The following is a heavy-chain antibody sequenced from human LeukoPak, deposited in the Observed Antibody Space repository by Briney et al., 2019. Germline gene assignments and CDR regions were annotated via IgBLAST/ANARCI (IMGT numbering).Heavy chain of an antibody. V-gene: IGHV4-4*02. Sequence: SETLSLTCAVSGGSISSSNWWSWVRQPPGKGLEWIGEIYHSGSTNYNPSLKSRVTISADKSKNQFSLKLSSVTAADTAVYYCARAAAGSGWFDPWGQGTLVTVSS. CDR1: GGSISSSNW. J-gene: IGHJ5*02. CDR3: ARAAAGSGWFDP. CDR2: IYHSGST. D-gene: IGHD6-13*01.